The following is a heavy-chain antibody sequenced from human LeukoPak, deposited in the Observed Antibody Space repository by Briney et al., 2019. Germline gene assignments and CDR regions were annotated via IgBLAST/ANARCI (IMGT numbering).Heavy chain of an antibody. CDR1: GGSISSGSYY. CDR2: IYTSGST. V-gene: IGHV4-61*02. D-gene: IGHD2/OR15-2a*01. CDR3: AREFYISWFDP. Sequence: PSETLSLTCTVSGGSISSGSYYWSWIRQPAGKGLEWIGRIYTSGSTSYNPSLKSRVTISVDTSKNQFSLKLSSVTAADTAVYYCAREFYISWFDPWGQGTLVTVSS. J-gene: IGHJ5*02.